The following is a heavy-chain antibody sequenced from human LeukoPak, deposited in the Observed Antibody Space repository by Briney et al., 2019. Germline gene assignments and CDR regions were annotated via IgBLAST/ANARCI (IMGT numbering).Heavy chain of an antibody. V-gene: IGHV4-4*09. D-gene: IGHD3-9*01. CDR1: GGSISSYY. J-gene: IGHJ4*02. Sequence: SETLSLTCTVSGGSISSYYWSWIRQPPGKGLEWIGYIYTSGSTNYNPSLKSRVTISVDTSKNQFSLKLSSVTAADTAVYYCARGRYFDWLFDEYYFDYWGQGTLVTVSS. CDR3: ARGRYFDWLFDEYYFDY. CDR2: IYTSGST.